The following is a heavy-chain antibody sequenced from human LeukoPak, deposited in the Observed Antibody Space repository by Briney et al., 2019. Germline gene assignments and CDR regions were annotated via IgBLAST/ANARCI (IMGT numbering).Heavy chain of an antibody. V-gene: IGHV4-39*07. D-gene: IGHD5-12*01. CDR3: ARRPYSGYDGCFDP. CDR1: GDSISTTTYY. J-gene: IGHJ5*02. Sequence: SETLSLTCTVSGDSISTTTYYWGWIRQPPGKGLEWIGSIYYSGNTYYNPSLKSRVAISVDTSKNQFSLKLSSVTAADTALYYCARRPYSGYDGCFDPWGQGTLVTVSS. CDR2: IYYSGNT.